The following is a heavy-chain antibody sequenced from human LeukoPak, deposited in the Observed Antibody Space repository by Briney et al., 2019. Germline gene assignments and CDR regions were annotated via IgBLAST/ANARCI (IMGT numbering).Heavy chain of an antibody. CDR1: GYTFTGYY. CDR3: ARGKLGYSSSWYGNYYYYMDV. D-gene: IGHD6-13*01. Sequence: ASVKVSCKASGYTFTGYYMHWVRQAPGQGLEWMGWMNPNSGNTGYAQKFQGRVTITRNTSISTAYMELSSLRSEDTAVYYCARGKLGYSSSWYGNYYYYMDVRGKGTTVTVSS. V-gene: IGHV1-8*03. J-gene: IGHJ6*03. CDR2: MNPNSGNT.